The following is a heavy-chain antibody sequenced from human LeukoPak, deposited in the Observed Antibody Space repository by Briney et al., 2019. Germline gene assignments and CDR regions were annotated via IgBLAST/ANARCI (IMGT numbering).Heavy chain of an antibody. CDR3: AREEPVDYYYGMDV. CDR1: GYTFTSYY. Sequence: ASVKVSCKASGYTFTSYYMHWVRQAPGQGLEWMGIINPSGGSTSYAQKLQGRVTMTTDTSTSTAYMELRSLRSDDTAVYYCAREEPVDYYYGMDVWGQGTTVTVSS. V-gene: IGHV1-46*01. J-gene: IGHJ6*02. CDR2: INPSGGST.